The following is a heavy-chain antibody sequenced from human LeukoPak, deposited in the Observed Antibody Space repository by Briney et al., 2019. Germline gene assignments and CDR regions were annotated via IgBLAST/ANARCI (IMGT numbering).Heavy chain of an antibody. CDR2: IRSKAYGGTT. Sequence: GGSLRLSCTASGFTFGDYAMSWVRQAPGKGLEWVGFIRSKAYGGTTEYAASVKGRFTISRDDSKSIAYLQMNSLKTEDTAVYYCTRVRLWFRELSSFDYWGQGTLVTVSS. CDR1: GFTFGDYA. V-gene: IGHV3-49*04. J-gene: IGHJ4*02. D-gene: IGHD3-10*01. CDR3: TRVRLWFRELSSFDY.